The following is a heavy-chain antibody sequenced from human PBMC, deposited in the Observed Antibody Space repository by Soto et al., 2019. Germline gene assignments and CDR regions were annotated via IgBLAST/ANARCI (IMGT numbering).Heavy chain of an antibody. CDR2: IIPIFGTA. Sequence: SVKVSCKASGYTFTSYGISWVRQAPGQGLEWMGGIIPIFGTANYAQKFQGRVTITADESTSTAYMELSSLRSEDTAVYYCARGLTVAGTRDYYVDYWGQGTLVTVSS. D-gene: IGHD6-19*01. V-gene: IGHV1-69*13. J-gene: IGHJ4*02. CDR1: GYTFTSYG. CDR3: ARGLTVAGTRDYYVDY.